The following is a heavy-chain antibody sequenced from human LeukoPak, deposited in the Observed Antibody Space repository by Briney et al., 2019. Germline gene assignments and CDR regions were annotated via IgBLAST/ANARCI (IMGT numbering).Heavy chain of an antibody. V-gene: IGHV4-59*01. J-gene: IGHJ5*02. CDR2: IYYSGST. Sequence: SETLSLTCTVSGGSISSYYWSWIRQPPGKGLEWIGYIYYSGSTNYNPSLKSRVTISVDTSKNQFSLKLSSVTAADTAVYYCARDSVTAGWFDPWGQGTLVTVSS. CDR3: ARDSVTAGWFDP. D-gene: IGHD4-11*01. CDR1: GGSISSYY.